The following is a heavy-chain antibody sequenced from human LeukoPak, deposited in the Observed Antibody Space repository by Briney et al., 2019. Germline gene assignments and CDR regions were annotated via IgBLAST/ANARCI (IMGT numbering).Heavy chain of an antibody. CDR3: ARGRGFWGSRGRNAFDI. CDR1: GYTFTGYY. CDR2: MNPNSGNT. V-gene: IGHV1-8*03. Sequence: GASVKYSCKTSGYTFTGYYMHWVREAPGQGLEWMGWMNPNSGNTGYAQKFQGRVTITRNTSISTAYMELSSLRSEDTAVYYCARGRGFWGSRGRNAFDIWGQGTMVTVSS. J-gene: IGHJ3*02. D-gene: IGHD7-27*01.